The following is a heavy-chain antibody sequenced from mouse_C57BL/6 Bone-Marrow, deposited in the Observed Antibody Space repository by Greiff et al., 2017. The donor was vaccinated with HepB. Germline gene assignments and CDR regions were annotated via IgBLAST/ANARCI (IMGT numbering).Heavy chain of an antibody. D-gene: IGHD2-1*01. V-gene: IGHV5-15*01. CDR3: ARHDGNYYAMDY. CDR2: ISNLAYSI. CDR1: GFTFSDYG. Sequence: VVESGGGLVQPGGSLKLSCAASGFTFSDYGMAWVRQAPRKGPEWVAFISNLAYSIYYADTVTGRFTISRENAKNTLYLEMSSLRSEDTAMYYCARHDGNYYAMDYWGQGTSVTVSS. J-gene: IGHJ4*01.